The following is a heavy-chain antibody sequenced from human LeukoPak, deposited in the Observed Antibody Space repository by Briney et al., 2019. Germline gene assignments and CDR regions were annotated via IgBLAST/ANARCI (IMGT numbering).Heavy chain of an antibody. CDR3: ARDRDYGDSPTSIFDY. CDR2: INWNGSST. Sequence: GGSLRLSCAASGFTFDDYGMSWVRHAPGKGVEWVSGINWNGSSTVYADSVKGRFTISRDNAKNSLYLQMNSLRAEGTALYYCARDRDYGDSPTSIFDYWGQGTLVTVSS. V-gene: IGHV3-20*04. J-gene: IGHJ4*02. D-gene: IGHD4-17*01. CDR1: GFTFDDYG.